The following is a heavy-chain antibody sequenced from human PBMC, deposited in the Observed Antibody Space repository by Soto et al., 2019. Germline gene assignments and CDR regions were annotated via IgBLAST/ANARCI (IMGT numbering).Heavy chain of an antibody. D-gene: IGHD4-17*01. CDR2: IIPIFGTA. Sequence: QVQLVQSGAEVKKPGSSVKVSCKASGGTFSSYAISWVRQAPGQGLEWMGGIIPIFGTANYAQKFQCRVTITADESTSTAYMELSSLRAEDTAVDYCSRAGGDYDSLDYWGQGTLVTVSS. J-gene: IGHJ4*02. V-gene: IGHV1-69*01. CDR3: SRAGGDYDSLDY. CDR1: GGTFSSYA.